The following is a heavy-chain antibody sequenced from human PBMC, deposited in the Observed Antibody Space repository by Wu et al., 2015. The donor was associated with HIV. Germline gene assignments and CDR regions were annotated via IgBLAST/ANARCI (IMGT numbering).Heavy chain of an antibody. Sequence: QEQLVQSGAEVKKPGASVKVSCKASKYTFTDYHMHWVRQAPGQGLEWMGWINLNTGDTNYAQKFQGRVTMTRDTSITTAYMELTRLRSDDTATYYCARDFTLTTPGLRHNWLGPWGQGTLVTVSS. J-gene: IGHJ5*02. V-gene: IGHV1-2*02. CDR3: ARDFTLTTPGLRHNWLGP. CDR2: INLNTGDT. CDR1: KYTFTDYH. D-gene: IGHD4-11*01.